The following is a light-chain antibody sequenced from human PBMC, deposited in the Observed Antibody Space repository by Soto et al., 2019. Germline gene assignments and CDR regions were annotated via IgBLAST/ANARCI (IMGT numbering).Light chain of an antibody. J-gene: IGKJ2*01. CDR3: QQGHDWPLT. CDR2: GVS. Sequence: EIVMTQSTATLSVSPGERATLSCRASQSISGELAWYQQRPGQPPRLLIYGVSTWATCVPDRFSGSGSGSDFTLTISGLQSEDFAVYYCQQGHDWPLTFGQGTRLDI. V-gene: IGKV3-15*01. CDR1: QSISGE.